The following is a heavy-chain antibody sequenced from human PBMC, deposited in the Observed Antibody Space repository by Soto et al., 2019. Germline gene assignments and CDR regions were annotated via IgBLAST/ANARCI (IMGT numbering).Heavy chain of an antibody. CDR1: GLTLSNYA. V-gene: IGHV3-23*01. J-gene: IGHJ5*02. CDR2: VTGSGST. D-gene: IGHD4-17*01. Sequence: EVQVLESGGGLVQPGGSLRLSCIASGLTLSNYAMTWVRQAPGRGQEWVSTVTGSGSTYYADSVKGRFTIFRDNSKNITLLAMNRLGAEGTAIYYLAESLRTTAATGYWFDPWGQGSQVTVSS. CDR3: AESLRTTAATGYWFDP.